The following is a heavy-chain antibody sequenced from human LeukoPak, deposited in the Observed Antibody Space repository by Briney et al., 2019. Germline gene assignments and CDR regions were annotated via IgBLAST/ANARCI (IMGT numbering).Heavy chain of an antibody. CDR2: ISYDGSNK. D-gene: IGHD3-16*01. CDR1: GFTFSSYA. Sequence: PGRSLRLSCAASGFTFSSYAMHWVRQAPGKGLEWVAVISYDGSNKYYADSVKGRFTISRDNSKNTLYLQMNSLRAEDTAVYYCARDLGHGDYYYYMDVWGKGTTVTVSS. V-gene: IGHV3-30*04. J-gene: IGHJ6*03. CDR3: ARDLGHGDYYYYMDV.